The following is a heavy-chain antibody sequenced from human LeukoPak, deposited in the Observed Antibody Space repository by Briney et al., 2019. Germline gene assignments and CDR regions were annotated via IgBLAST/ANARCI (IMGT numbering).Heavy chain of an antibody. V-gene: IGHV1-69*13. CDR2: IIPIFGTA. CDR1: GYTFIGYY. D-gene: IGHD3-22*01. Sequence: GASVKVSCKASGYTFIGYYMHWVRQAPGQGLEWMGGIIPIFGTANYAQKFQGRVTITADESTSTAYMELSSLRSEDTAVYYCARAHYDSSGYYYGFFWFDPWGQGTLVTVSS. CDR3: ARAHYDSSGYYYGFFWFDP. J-gene: IGHJ5*02.